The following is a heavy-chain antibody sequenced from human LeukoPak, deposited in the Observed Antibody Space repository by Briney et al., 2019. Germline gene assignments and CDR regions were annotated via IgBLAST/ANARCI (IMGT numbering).Heavy chain of an antibody. Sequence: GSLRLSCAASGFTFNSYGMHWVRQAPGKGLEWVAFTQYGGNKKYYADSVKGRFTISRDNSKNTLYLQMNSLRAEDTAVYYCAKYHYYDSSGYSRDWGQGTLVTVSS. CDR1: GFTFNSYG. D-gene: IGHD3-22*01. J-gene: IGHJ4*02. CDR3: AKYHYYDSSGYSRD. CDR2: TQYGGNKK. V-gene: IGHV3-30*02.